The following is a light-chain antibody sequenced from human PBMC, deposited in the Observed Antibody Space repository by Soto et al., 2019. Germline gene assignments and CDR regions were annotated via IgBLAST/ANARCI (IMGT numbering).Light chain of an antibody. CDR2: GAY. V-gene: IGKV1-6*01. Sequence: AIQMTQSPSSLSASAGDRVTISCRASQGIGNALGRDQQKPGKPPKVLIYGAYNLQSGVPPRFSGSGSGTDFTLAISSLQPEDSATYYCLQDINYPWTFGQGTKVEIK. CDR1: QGIGNA. CDR3: LQDINYPWT. J-gene: IGKJ1*01.